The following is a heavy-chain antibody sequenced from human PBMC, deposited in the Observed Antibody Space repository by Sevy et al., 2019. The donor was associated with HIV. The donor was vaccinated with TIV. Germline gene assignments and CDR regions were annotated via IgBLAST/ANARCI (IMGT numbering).Heavy chain of an antibody. J-gene: IGHJ6*02. D-gene: IGHD6-19*01. CDR1: GFTFSSYA. Sequence: GSLRLSCAASGFTFSSYAIHWVRQAPGKGLEWVAVISYDGSNKYYADSVKGRFTISRDNSKNTLYLQMNSLRAEDTAVYYCARGMRAPDPEQWLVPYYYYGMDVWGQGTTVTVSS. V-gene: IGHV3-30-3*01. CDR2: ISYDGSNK. CDR3: ARGMRAPDPEQWLVPYYYYGMDV.